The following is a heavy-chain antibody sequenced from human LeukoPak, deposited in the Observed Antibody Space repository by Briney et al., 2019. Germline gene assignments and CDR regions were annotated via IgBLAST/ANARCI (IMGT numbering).Heavy chain of an antibody. Sequence: GGSLRLSCAASGFTFSSYWMYWVRQAPGEGLEWVANIRQDGSEKYYVDSVKGRFTISRDNAKNSLYLQMNSLRAEDTAMYYCARDRIFGYWGQGTLVTVSS. CDR3: ARDRIFGY. J-gene: IGHJ4*02. CDR2: IRQDGSEK. CDR1: GFTFSSYW. V-gene: IGHV3-7*03.